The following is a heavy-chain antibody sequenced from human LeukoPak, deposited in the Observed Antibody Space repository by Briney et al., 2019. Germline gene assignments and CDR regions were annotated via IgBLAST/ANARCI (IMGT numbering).Heavy chain of an antibody. J-gene: IGHJ5*02. CDR3: ARDQDTAMVSWFDP. V-gene: IGHV1-3*01. D-gene: IGHD5-18*01. CDR1: GYTFTNHA. Sequence: GASVKVSCKASGYTFTNHAMHWVRQAPGQGLEWMGWIDAANGNTKYSQKFQGRVTITRDTSASIVYMELSSLRSEDTAVYYCARDQDTAMVSWFDPWGQGTLVTVSS. CDR2: IDAANGNT.